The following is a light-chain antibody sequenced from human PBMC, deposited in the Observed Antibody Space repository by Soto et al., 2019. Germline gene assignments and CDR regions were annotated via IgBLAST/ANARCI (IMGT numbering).Light chain of an antibody. V-gene: IGLV1-44*01. CDR1: SSNIGTNT. J-gene: IGLJ3*02. Sequence: QSVLTQPPSASGTPGQRVTMSCSGSSSNIGTNTVNWYQQLPGTAPKLLIYTNNQRPSGVPDRFSGSKSGTSASLAINGLRSEDAADYYCAAWDDSLKGPVFGGGTKLTVL. CDR2: TNN. CDR3: AAWDDSLKGPV.